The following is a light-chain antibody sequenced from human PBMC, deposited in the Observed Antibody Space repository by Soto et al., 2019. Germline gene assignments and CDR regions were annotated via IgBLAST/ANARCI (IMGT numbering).Light chain of an antibody. CDR1: QSVFRY. CDR2: DAT. J-gene: IGKJ4*01. CDR3: QQRYHWPPLT. Sequence: ETVLTQSPATLSLSPGDTATLSCRASQSVFRYLAWYQQKPGQAPRLLIYDATNRAPGIPARFSGSGSGTDFTLTISSLEPEDFAVYYCQQRYHWPPLTFGGGTKVEVK. V-gene: IGKV3-11*01.